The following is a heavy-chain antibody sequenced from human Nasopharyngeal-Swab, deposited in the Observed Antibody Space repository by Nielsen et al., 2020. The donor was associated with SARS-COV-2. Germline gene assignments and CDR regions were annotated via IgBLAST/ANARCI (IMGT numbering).Heavy chain of an antibody. Sequence: GESLKISCAASGFTFSSYSMNWVRQAPGKGLEWVSSISSSSSYTYYADSVKGRFTISRDNSKNTLYLQMNSLRAEDTAVYYCAKDSYDSSGYSYYYGMDVWGQGTTVTVSS. V-gene: IGHV3-21*04. J-gene: IGHJ6*02. CDR3: AKDSYDSSGYSYYYGMDV. D-gene: IGHD3-22*01. CDR1: GFTFSSYS. CDR2: ISSSSSYT.